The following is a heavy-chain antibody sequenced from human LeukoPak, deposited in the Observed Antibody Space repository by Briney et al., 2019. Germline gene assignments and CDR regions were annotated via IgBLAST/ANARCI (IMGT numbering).Heavy chain of an antibody. CDR3: ARAGEDYGDYYYYYMDV. D-gene: IGHD4-17*01. CDR1: GGSISSGGYY. CDR2: IYYSGST. V-gene: IGHV4-31*03. J-gene: IGHJ6*03. Sequence: SETLSLTCTVSGGSISSGGYYWSWIRQHPGKGLEWIGYIYYSGSTYYNPSLKSRVTISVDTSKNQFSLKLSSVTAADTAVYYCARAGEDYGDYYYYYMDVWGKGTTVTLSS.